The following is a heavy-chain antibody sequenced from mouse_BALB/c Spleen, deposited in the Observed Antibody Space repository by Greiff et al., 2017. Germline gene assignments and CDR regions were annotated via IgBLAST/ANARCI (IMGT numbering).Heavy chain of an antibody. CDR2: IWRGGST. D-gene: IGHD3-3*01. CDR3: AKNSGTGYFDY. Sequence: VKLQESGHSLVQPSQSLSITCTVSGFSLTSYGVHWVRQSPGKGLEWLGVIWRGGSTDYNAAFMSRLSITKDNSKSQVFFKMNSLQADDTAIYYCAKNSGTGYFDYWGQGTTLTVSS. CDR1: GFSLTSYG. J-gene: IGHJ2*01. V-gene: IGHV2-5-1*01.